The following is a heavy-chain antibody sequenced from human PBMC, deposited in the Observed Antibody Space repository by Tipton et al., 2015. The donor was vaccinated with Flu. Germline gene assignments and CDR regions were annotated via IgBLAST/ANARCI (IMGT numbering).Heavy chain of an antibody. CDR1: GYSISSRYY. Sequence: TLSLTCAVSGYSISSRYYWGWIRQPPGKGLEWIGCVYHGGSTYYNPSLKSRVTISLDTSKNQFSLKLTSVTAADTAVYYCATTTYYYGSGTHDYWGQGTRVTVSS. J-gene: IGHJ4*02. D-gene: IGHD3-10*01. CDR2: VYHGGST. V-gene: IGHV4-38-2*01. CDR3: ATTTYYYGSGTHDY.